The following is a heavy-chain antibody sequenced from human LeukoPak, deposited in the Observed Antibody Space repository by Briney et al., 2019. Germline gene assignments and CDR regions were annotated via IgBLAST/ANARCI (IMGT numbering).Heavy chain of an antibody. V-gene: IGHV1-46*02. CDR2: INPTSGRT. CDR1: TYIFNKYY. D-gene: IGHD3-10*01. J-gene: IGHJ3*02. Sequence: ASVKISCKASTYIFNKYYIHWVRQAPGRGLEWMGIINPTSGRTSYAQNFQARVTMTRDMSTNTMYMDLSRLKSEDTAVYYCASGGEFRGSAFDIWGQGTTVIVSS. CDR3: ASGGEFRGSAFDI.